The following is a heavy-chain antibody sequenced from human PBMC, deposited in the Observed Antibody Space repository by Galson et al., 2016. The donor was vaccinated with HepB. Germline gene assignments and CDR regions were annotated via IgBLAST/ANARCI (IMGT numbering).Heavy chain of an antibody. D-gene: IGHD5-24*01. Sequence: TLSLTCPVSGGSISSGGYFWNWIRQHPGKGLEWIGYIYYSGSTYYNPSLKSRVTISVDTSKNQFSLKLSSVTAADTAVYYCARARGMATNPYFYYVMDVWGQGTTVTVS. CDR3: ARARGMATNPYFYYVMDV. CDR2: IYYSGST. CDR1: GGSISSGGYF. V-gene: IGHV4-31*03. J-gene: IGHJ6*02.